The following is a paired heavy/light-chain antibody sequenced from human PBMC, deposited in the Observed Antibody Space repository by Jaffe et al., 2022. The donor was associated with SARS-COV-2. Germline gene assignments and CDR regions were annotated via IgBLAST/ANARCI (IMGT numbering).Heavy chain of an antibody. Sequence: QVQLQESGPGLVKSSETLSLTCVVSGGSISSNWWSWVRQPPGKGLEWIGEIYHDGSSNYNPSLKSRVTISLDKSMSQLSLKLTSVTAADTAAYYCAREGEAYKKRWFDTWGQGTLVSVSS. CDR3: AREGEAYKKRWFDT. J-gene: IGHJ5*02. D-gene: IGHD1-1*01. CDR1: GGSISSNW. V-gene: IGHV4-4*02. CDR2: IYHDGSS.
Light chain of an antibody. J-gene: IGKJ1*01. CDR2: WAS. Sequence: DIVMTQSPDSLAVSLGERATINCKSSQSVLFSSNNKNYLAWYQQKPGQSPKLLIYWASTRESGVPDRFSGSGSGTDFTLTISSLQAEDVAVYYCQQYYSTPQTFGQGTKVEIK. CDR3: QQYYSTPQT. V-gene: IGKV4-1*01. CDR1: QSVLFSSNNKNY.